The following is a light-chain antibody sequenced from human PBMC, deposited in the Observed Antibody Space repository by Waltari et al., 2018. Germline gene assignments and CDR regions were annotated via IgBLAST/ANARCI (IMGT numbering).Light chain of an antibody. J-gene: IGKJ5*01. CDR1: HSLVYSDGNTY. CDR3: MQGTHWPPIT. CDR2: KVS. Sequence: DVVMTQSPLSLPVTLGQPASMSCTSSHSLVYSDGNTYLNWFQQRPGQSPRRLIYKVSNRDSGVPDRCSGSGSGTDFTLKISRVEAEDVGVYYCMQGTHWPPITFGQGTRLEIK. V-gene: IGKV2-30*01.